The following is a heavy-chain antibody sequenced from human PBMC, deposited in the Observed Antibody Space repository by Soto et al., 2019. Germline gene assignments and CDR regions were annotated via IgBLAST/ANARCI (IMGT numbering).Heavy chain of an antibody. CDR3: SRDDAFDI. CDR1: GFTFSSYA. CDR2: ISSNGGNT. J-gene: IGHJ3*02. V-gene: IGHV3-64*01. Sequence: GGSLRLSCAASGFTFSSYAMHWVRQAPGKGLEYVSAISSNGGNTYYANSVKGRFTISRDNSKNTLYLQMGSLRAEDMAVYYCSRDDAFDIWGQGTMVTVSS.